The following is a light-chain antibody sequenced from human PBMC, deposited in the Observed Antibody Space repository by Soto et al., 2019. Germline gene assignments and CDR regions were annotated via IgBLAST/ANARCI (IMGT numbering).Light chain of an antibody. V-gene: IGKV3-20*01. CDR1: QSVSSSY. J-gene: IGKJ1*01. CDR2: GAS. CDR3: QQYGSSPVT. Sequence: EIVLTQSPGTLSLSPGERATLSCRASQSVSSSYLAWYQQKPGQAPRLLIYGASSRATGIPDRFSGSGSGTDFPLTISRLEPKDFAVFYCQQYGSSPVTFGQGTKVEI.